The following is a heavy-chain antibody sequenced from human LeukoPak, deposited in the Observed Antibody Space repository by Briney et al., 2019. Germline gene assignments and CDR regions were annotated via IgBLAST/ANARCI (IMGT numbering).Heavy chain of an antibody. V-gene: IGHV3-30-3*01. J-gene: IGHJ4*02. D-gene: IGHD6-6*01. CDR1: GFTFSSYA. CDR2: ISYDGSNK. CDR3: ARSKRDSSSGFDY. Sequence: GGSLSLSCAASGFTFSSYAMHWVRQAPGKGLEWVAVISYDGSNKYYADSVKGRFTISRDNSKNTLYLQMNSLRAEDTAVYYCARSKRDSSSGFDYWGQGTLVTVSS.